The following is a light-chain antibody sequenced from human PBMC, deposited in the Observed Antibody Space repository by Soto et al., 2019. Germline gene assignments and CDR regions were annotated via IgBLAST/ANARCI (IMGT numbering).Light chain of an antibody. Sequence: EIVLTQSPGTLSLSPGERATLSCRASQTVSSSYLAWYQQKPGQAPRLLIYGASTRATGIPGRFSGSAAGTDFTLTISRQEPEDFAVYYCQQYGPSPMYTFGQGTNLEIK. CDR2: GAS. V-gene: IGKV3-20*01. CDR3: QQYGPSPMYT. J-gene: IGKJ2*01. CDR1: QTVSSSY.